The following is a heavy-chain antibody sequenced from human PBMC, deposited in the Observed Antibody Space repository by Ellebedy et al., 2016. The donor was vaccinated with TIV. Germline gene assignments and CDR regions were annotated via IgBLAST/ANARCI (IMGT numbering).Heavy chain of an antibody. Sequence: GESLKISXAASGFTFSRYGMHWVRQAPGKGLEWVAAVWYDGSNKYYAESVKGRFTISKDNSKNTLYLQMNSLRAEDTAVYYCARGPPMAMDVWGQGTTVTVS. D-gene: IGHD3-10*01. CDR3: ARGPPMAMDV. CDR2: VWYDGSNK. J-gene: IGHJ6*02. V-gene: IGHV3-33*01. CDR1: GFTFSRYG.